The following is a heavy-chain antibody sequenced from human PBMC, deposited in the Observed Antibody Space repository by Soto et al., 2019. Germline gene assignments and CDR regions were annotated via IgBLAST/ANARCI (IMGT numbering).Heavy chain of an antibody. D-gene: IGHD6-19*01. V-gene: IGHV1-2*02. CDR3: VRVSPGWNFDY. J-gene: IGHJ4*02. Sequence: QVRLVQSGAEVQKPGASVKVSCKAPRDFFKEHDYLHWLREAPGQGLEWTGWIRPWNGDATYAQKFQGRLTLSRDMSIDTMYIDLTSLTSDDTAVYYCVRVSPGWNFDYWGQGTLLTVSS. CDR2: IRPWNGDA. CDR1: RDFFKEHDY.